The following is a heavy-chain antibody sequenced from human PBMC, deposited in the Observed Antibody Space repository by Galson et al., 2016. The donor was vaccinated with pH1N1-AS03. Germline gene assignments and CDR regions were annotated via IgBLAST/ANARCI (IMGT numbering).Heavy chain of an antibody. Sequence: SVKVSCKASGYTFTSYGISWVRQAPGQGLEWMGWISAYNGNTKYPQKFQGRVTITRDTSASTAYMELSSLRSEDTAVYYCARDRGSGYDLFDYYYGMDVWGQGTTATVSS. CDR3: ARDRGSGYDLFDYYYGMDV. V-gene: IGHV1-18*01. D-gene: IGHD5-12*01. CDR2: ISAYNGNT. CDR1: GYTFTSYG. J-gene: IGHJ6*02.